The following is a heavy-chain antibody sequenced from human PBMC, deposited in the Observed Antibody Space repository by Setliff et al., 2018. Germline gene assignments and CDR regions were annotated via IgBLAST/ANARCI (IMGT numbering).Heavy chain of an antibody. CDR1: GFTFSTSS. D-gene: IGHD3-10*01. CDR2: ISRTYSTI. Sequence: HPGGSLRLSCAASGFTFSTSSMNWVRLAPGKGLEWVSYISRTYSTIYYADSVKGRFTISKDNAKNSLYLQMNSLRAEDTAVYYCARVASAPYGSGSDYIRALDYWGQGTLVTVSS. CDR3: ARVASAPYGSGSDYIRALDY. J-gene: IGHJ4*02. V-gene: IGHV3-48*04.